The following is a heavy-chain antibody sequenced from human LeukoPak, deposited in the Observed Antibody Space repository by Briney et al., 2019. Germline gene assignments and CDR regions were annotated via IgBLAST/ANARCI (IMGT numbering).Heavy chain of an antibody. V-gene: IGHV3-48*02. CDR2: ISPSSNMM. J-gene: IGHJ4*02. CDR3: ASRRGFDD. CDR1: GFTSSSYT. Sequence: GGSLRLSCSASGFTSSSYTMNWIRQAPGKGLEWVSSISPSSNMMHYADSVRGRFTISRDNAKNSLYLQMNSLRDEDTAVYYCASRRGFDDWGQGTLVTVSS. D-gene: IGHD3-10*01.